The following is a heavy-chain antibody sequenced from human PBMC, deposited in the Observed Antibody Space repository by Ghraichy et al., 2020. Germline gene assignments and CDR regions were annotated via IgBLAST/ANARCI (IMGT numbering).Heavy chain of an antibody. J-gene: IGHJ4*02. V-gene: IGHV4-39*01. Sequence: SETLSLTCTVSVGSISNNNYYWGWIRQPPGKGLEWIGTIYYTGSTYYNPSLKTRVTLSVDTSTNQFSLKLTSVTAADTAVYYCARQVRGLVAYSPHYFDYWDQGTLVTVSS. D-gene: IGHD2-21*01. CDR2: IYYTGST. CDR1: VGSISNNNYY. CDR3: ARQVRGLVAYSPHYFDY.